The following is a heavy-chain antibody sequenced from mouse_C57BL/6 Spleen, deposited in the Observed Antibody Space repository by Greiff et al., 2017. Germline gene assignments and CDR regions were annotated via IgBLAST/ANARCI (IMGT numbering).Heavy chain of an antibody. V-gene: IGHV14-4*01. CDR3: TTGPARAWFAY. Sequence: VHVKQSGAELVRPGASVKLSCTASGFNIKDDYMRWVKLRPEQGLELIGWVDPGNGDAEYASKFQGKATITADTSSNTAERQLSSLTSEDTAVYYGTTGPARAWFAYWGQGTLVTVSA. CDR2: VDPGNGDA. J-gene: IGHJ3*01. D-gene: IGHD3-3*01. CDR1: GFNIKDDY.